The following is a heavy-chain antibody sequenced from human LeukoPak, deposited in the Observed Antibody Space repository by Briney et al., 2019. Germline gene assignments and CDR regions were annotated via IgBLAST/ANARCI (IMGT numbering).Heavy chain of an antibody. CDR2: INAGNGNT. CDR1: GYTFASYT. D-gene: IGHD6-13*01. CDR3: ARGDSSSWYAGDWFDP. J-gene: IGHJ5*02. V-gene: IGHV1-3*01. Sequence: ASVKVSCKASGYTFASYTIHWVRRAPGQRLEWMGWINAGNGNTKYSQKFQGRVTITRDTSASTAYMELNSLRSEDTAVYYCARGDSSSWYAGDWFDPWGQGTLVTVSS.